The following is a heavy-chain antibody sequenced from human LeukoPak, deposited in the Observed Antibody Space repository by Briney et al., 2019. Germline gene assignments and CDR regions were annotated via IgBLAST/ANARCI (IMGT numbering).Heavy chain of an antibody. CDR1: GFTFTSYG. V-gene: IGHV3-7*04. Sequence: PGGSLRVSCAASGFTFTSYGMTWVRQAPGKGLEWVANIKKDGSEKYYVDSVKGRFTISRDNAKNSLSLQMDSLRVEDTAVYYCAREKVRDSDYWGQGTLVTVSS. CDR3: AREKVRDSDY. J-gene: IGHJ4*02. CDR2: IKKDGSEK. D-gene: IGHD3-10*01.